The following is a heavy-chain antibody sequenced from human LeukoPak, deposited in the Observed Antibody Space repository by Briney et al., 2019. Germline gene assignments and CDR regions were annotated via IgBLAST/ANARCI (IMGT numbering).Heavy chain of an antibody. CDR3: ARHRRYYYGSGPLFDY. Sequence: SETLSLTCTVSGGSINSYYWSWIRQPPGKGLEWIGYINYSGSTNYNPSLKSRITISVDTSKNQVSLKLSSVTAADTAVYYCARHRRYYYGSGPLFDYWGQGTLVTVSS. D-gene: IGHD3-10*01. V-gene: IGHV4-59*01. CDR1: GGSINSYY. CDR2: INYSGST. J-gene: IGHJ4*02.